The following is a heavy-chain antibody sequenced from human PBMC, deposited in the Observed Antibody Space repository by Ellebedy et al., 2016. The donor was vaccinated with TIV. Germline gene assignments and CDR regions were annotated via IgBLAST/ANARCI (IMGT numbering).Heavy chain of an antibody. Sequence: SETLSLXCAVYGGSFSGYYWSWIRQPPGKGLEWIGYIYYSGSTYYNPSLKSRVTISVDTSKNQFSLKLSSVTAADTAVYYCARALPLKSGVGYYMDVWGKGTTVTVSS. V-gene: IGHV4-34*01. CDR2: IYYSGST. J-gene: IGHJ6*03. CDR3: ARALPLKSGVGYYMDV. D-gene: IGHD2-15*01. CDR1: GGSFSGYY.